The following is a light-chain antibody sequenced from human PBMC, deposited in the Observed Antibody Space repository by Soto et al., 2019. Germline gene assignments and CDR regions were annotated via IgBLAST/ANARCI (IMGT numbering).Light chain of an antibody. CDR1: QSISSW. J-gene: IGKJ5*01. V-gene: IGKV1-39*01. CDR3: QQSYSTSPIT. Sequence: IQMTQSPSTLSASVGDRVTITCRASQSISSWLAWYQQKPGKAPKLLIYSASSLQSGLPTRFSGSGSGTDFTLTISSLQPADFATYYCQQSYSTSPITFGQGTRLEIK. CDR2: SAS.